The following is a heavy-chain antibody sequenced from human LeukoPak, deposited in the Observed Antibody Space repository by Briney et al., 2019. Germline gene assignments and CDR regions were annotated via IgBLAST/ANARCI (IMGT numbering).Heavy chain of an antibody. V-gene: IGHV3-21*01. D-gene: IGHD3-10*01. CDR2: ISSSSSYI. J-gene: IGHJ4*02. Sequence: GGSLRLSCAASGFTFSSYSMNWVRHDPGKGLEWLSSISSSSSYIYYADSVKGRFTISRDNAKNSLYLQMNSLRAEDTAVYYCARDIGGGNYYGSGTQLDYWGQGTLVTVSS. CDR3: ARDIGGGNYYGSGTQLDY. CDR1: GFTFSSYS.